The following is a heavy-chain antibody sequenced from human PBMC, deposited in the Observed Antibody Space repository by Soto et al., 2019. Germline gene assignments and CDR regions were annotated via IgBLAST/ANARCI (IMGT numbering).Heavy chain of an antibody. D-gene: IGHD2-15*01. CDR2: INHSGSA. Sequence: SETLSLTCDVYGGSFSGYIWTWIRQTPGKGLQWIGQINHSGSANYNPSLKSRVTISVHTSNSQFSLKLSSVTAADTAVYYCARRSLSSDCSGGSCYSTGSYYFDDWGQGTLVTVSS. CDR1: GGSFSGYI. J-gene: IGHJ4*02. CDR3: ARRSLSSDCSGGSCYSTGSYYFDD. V-gene: IGHV4-34*01.